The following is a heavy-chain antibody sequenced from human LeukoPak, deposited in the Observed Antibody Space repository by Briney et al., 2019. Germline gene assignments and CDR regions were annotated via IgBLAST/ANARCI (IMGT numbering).Heavy chain of an antibody. Sequence: SETLSLTCSASSASIRTYHWCWIRQPAGKGLEWIGRIYNSGDTSYNPSLKSRVTMSLDTSKNQVSLNLNFVTAADTAVYYCATYGDYGSDYWGQGTLVTVSS. D-gene: IGHD4-17*01. CDR1: SASIRTYH. J-gene: IGHJ4*02. CDR2: IYNSGDT. CDR3: ATYGDYGSDY. V-gene: IGHV4-4*07.